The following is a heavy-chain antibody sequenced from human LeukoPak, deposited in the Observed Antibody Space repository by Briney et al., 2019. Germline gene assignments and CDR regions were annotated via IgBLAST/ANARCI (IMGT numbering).Heavy chain of an antibody. J-gene: IGHJ4*02. V-gene: IGHV3-30-3*01. CDR3: ARQRYSSSWYYFDY. CDR2: ISYDGSNK. Sequence: AGGSLRLSCAASGFTFSSYAMRWVRQAPGKGLEWVAVISYDGSNKYYADSVKGRFTISRDNAKNSLYLQMNSLRAEDTAVYYCARQRYSSSWYYFDYWGQGTLVTVSS. CDR1: GFTFSSYA. D-gene: IGHD6-13*01.